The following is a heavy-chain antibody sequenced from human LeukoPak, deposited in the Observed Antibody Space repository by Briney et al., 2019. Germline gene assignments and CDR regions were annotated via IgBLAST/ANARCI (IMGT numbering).Heavy chain of an antibody. CDR2: ITGSGRST. Sequence: PGGSLRLSCAASGFTFSSYAMSWVRQAPGRGLEWVSTITGSGRSTYFADSVKGRFAISRDNSKNTLYLQMNSLRAEDTAVYYCAKDLTVVPNAPTGHWGQGTLVTVSS. CDR1: GFTFSSYA. J-gene: IGHJ4*02. V-gene: IGHV3-23*01. D-gene: IGHD2-2*01. CDR3: AKDLTVVPNAPTGH.